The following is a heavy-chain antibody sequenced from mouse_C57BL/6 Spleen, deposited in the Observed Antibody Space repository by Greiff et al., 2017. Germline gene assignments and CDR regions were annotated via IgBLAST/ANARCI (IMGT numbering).Heavy chain of an antibody. D-gene: IGHD1-1*01. V-gene: IGHV5-6*01. Sequence: EVKLMESGGDLVKPGGSLKLSCAASGFTFSSYGMSWVRQTPDKRLEWVATISRGGSYTYSPDSVKGRFTISRDNAKNTLYLQMSRLKSEDPAMYYCARPSYYYGSSSWFAYWGQGTLVTVSA. CDR2: ISRGGSYT. J-gene: IGHJ3*01. CDR1: GFTFSSYG. CDR3: ARPSYYYGSSSWFAY.